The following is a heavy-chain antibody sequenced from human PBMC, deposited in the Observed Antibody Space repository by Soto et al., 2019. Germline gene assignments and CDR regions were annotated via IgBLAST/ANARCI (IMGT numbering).Heavy chain of an antibody. Sequence: SVKVSCKASGGTFSSYAISWVRQAPGQGLEWMGGIIPIFGTANYAQKFQGRVTITADESTSTAYMELSSLRSEDTAVYYCARIYSKIVVVPAAISYYYYGMDVWGQGTTVTVSS. V-gene: IGHV1-69*13. J-gene: IGHJ6*02. CDR3: ARIYSKIVVVPAAISYYYYGMDV. CDR2: IIPIFGTA. CDR1: GGTFSSYA. D-gene: IGHD2-2*02.